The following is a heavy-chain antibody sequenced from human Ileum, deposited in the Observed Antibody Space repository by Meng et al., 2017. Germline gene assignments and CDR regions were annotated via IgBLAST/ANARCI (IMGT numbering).Heavy chain of an antibody. CDR1: GFIFSTHW. D-gene: IGHD5-18*01. J-gene: IGHJ4*02. CDR2: IKEDGSTK. V-gene: IGHV3-7*01. Sequence: SCAASGFIFSTHWMSWLRRVPGKGLEWVANIKEDGSTKNYLDSVKGRFTISRDNAKNSLYLEMNSLRGEDTAVYYCARVWSGGYTYGYVWGQGTLVTVSS. CDR3: ARVWSGGYTYGYV.